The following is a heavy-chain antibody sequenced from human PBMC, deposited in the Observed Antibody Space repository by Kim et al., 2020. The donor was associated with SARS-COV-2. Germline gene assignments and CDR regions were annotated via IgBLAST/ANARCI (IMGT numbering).Heavy chain of an antibody. CDR1: GFTFSGSG. V-gene: IGHV3-73*01. CDR3: STAFTTNTLDS. CDR2: IRSTANNYAT. J-gene: IGHJ4*02. Sequence: GGSQRLSCAASGFTFSGSGMHWVRQASGKGLEWVGRIRSTANNYATAYAASVKGRFTISRDDSRNTAYLQMNSLKTEDTAVYYCSTAFTTNTLDSWGQGTLVTVSS. D-gene: IGHD2-8*01.